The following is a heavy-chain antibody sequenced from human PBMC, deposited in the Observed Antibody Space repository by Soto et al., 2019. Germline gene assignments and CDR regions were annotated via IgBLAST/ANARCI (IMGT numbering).Heavy chain of an antibody. CDR3: ARKDGSSGYYYFDY. V-gene: IGHV3-30-3*01. CDR1: GFTFSNYA. CDR2: ISYDGSNK. D-gene: IGHD3-22*01. Sequence: QVQLVESGGGVVQPGRSLRLSCAASGFTFSNYAMHWVRQAPGKGLEWVAVISYDGSNKYYAESVKGRFTISRDNSKNTLYLQMNSLRAEDTAVYYCARKDGSSGYYYFDYWGQGNLVTVSS. J-gene: IGHJ4*02.